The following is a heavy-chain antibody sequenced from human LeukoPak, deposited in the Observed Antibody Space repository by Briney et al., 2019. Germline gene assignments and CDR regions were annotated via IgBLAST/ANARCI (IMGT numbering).Heavy chain of an antibody. Sequence: PGGSLRLSCAASGFTFSSYAVHWVRQAPGKGLEWVAVISYDGSNKYYADSVKGRFTISRDNSKNTLYLQMNSLRAEDTAVYYCARDASTVTTLDYWGQGTLVTVSS. V-gene: IGHV3-30-3*01. CDR1: GFTFSSYA. J-gene: IGHJ4*02. CDR2: ISYDGSNK. D-gene: IGHD4-17*01. CDR3: ARDASTVTTLDY.